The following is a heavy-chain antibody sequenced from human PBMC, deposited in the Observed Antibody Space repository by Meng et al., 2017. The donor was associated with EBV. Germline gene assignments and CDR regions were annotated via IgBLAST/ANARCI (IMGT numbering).Heavy chain of an antibody. CDR1: GGTFSSYA. CDR2: IIPILGIA. J-gene: IGHJ4*02. Sequence: QVQVVQSGDEVKKPGSSVKVSCKASGGTFSSYAISWVRQAPGQGLEWMGGIIPILGIANYAQKFQGRVTITADKSTSTAYMELSSLRSEDTAVYYCARERPGGMATTPYFDYWGQGTLVTVSS. D-gene: IGHD5-24*01. V-gene: IGHV1-69*10. CDR3: ARERPGGMATTPYFDY.